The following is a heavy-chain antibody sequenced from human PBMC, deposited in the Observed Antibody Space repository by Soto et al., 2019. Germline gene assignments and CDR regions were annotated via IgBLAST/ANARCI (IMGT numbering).Heavy chain of an antibody. J-gene: IGHJ4*02. CDR1: GGSISSYY. D-gene: IGHD2-21*02. CDR2: IYYSGST. Sequence: SETLSLTCTVSGGSISSYYWSWIRQPPGKGLEWIGYIYYSGSTNYNPSLKSRVTISVDTSKNQFSLKLSSVTAADTAVYYCAGARGGYGGNSEDFDYWGQGTLVTVSS. CDR3: AGARGGYGGNSEDFDY. V-gene: IGHV4-59*01.